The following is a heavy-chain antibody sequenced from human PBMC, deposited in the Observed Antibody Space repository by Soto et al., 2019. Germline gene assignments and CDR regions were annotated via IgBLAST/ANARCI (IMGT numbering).Heavy chain of an antibody. D-gene: IGHD3-10*01. CDR2: ISGSGGST. CDR3: AHPRGFGVFDAYDI. V-gene: IGHV3-23*01. CDR1: GFTFSTYA. Sequence: GGSLRLSCAASGFTFSTYAMSWVRQAPGKGLVWVSAISGSGGSTFYADSVKGRFTISRDNYMSTLYLQMNSLRTEDTAVYYCAHPRGFGVFDAYDIWGPGTMVTVSS. J-gene: IGHJ3*02.